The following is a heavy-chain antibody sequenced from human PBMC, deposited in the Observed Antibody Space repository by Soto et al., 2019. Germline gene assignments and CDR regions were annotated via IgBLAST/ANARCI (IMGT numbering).Heavy chain of an antibody. J-gene: IGHJ5*02. CDR1: GYTFTSYG. CDR2: ISAYNGNT. V-gene: IGHV1-18*04. Sequence: ASVKFSCKASGYTFTSYGISWVRQAPGQGLEWMGWISAYNGNTNYAQKLQGRVTMTTDTSTSTAYMELRSLRSDDTAVYYCAREYSSGWYGWFDPWGQGTLVTVSS. CDR3: AREYSSGWYGWFDP. D-gene: IGHD6-19*01.